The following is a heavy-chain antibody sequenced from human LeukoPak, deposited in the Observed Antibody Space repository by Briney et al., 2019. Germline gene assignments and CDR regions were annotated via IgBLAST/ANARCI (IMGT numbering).Heavy chain of an antibody. D-gene: IGHD2-15*01. CDR1: GGTFSSYA. V-gene: IGHV1-69*01. J-gene: IGHJ5*02. CDR3: ARAVDATGVSWFDP. Sequence: GSSVKVSCKASGGTFSSYAISWVRQAPGQGLDWMGRIIPIFGTANNAQKFQGRVTITADESTSTAYMELSSLRSEDTAVYYCARAVDATGVSWFDPWGQGTLVTVSS. CDR2: IIPIFGTA.